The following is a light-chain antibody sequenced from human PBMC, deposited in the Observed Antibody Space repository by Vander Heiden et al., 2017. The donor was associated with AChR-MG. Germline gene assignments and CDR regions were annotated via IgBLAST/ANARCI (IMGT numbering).Light chain of an antibody. Sequence: EIVLTQSPGTLSLSPGERATLSCRASQSVSSSYLAWYQQKPGQAPRLLSSDTSNRATGIPDRFSGSGSGTDFTLTISRLEPEDFAVYYCQQYGNSLTFGGGTKVEIK. CDR1: QSVSSSY. CDR3: QQYGNSLT. CDR2: DTS. V-gene: IGKV3-20*01. J-gene: IGKJ4*01.